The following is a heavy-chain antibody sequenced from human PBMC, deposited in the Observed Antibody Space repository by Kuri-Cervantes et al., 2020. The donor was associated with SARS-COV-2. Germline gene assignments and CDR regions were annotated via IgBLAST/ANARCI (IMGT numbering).Heavy chain of an antibody. V-gene: IGHV1-69*13. D-gene: IGHD4-23*01. CDR2: IIPIFGTA. Sequence: SVKVSCKASGGTFSSYTISWVRQAPGQGLEWMGGIIPIFGTANYAQKFEGRVTITADESTSTAYMEMSSLRFEDTAVYFCARDVGYGGTSELDITYFDYWGQGTLVTVSS. J-gene: IGHJ4*02. CDR1: GGTFSSYT. CDR3: ARDVGYGGTSELDITYFDY.